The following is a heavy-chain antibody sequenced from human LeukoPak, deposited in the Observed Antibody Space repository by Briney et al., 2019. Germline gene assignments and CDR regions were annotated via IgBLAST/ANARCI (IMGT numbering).Heavy chain of an antibody. J-gene: IGHJ4*02. D-gene: IGHD2-2*01. CDR2: VSFDGSNK. V-gene: IGHV3-30*18. Sequence: PGSSLRLSCAASGFTFSSYGLHWVREAPGRGLEWVAVVSFDGSNKYYAASVKGRFTISRNNSKNTLYLQTNSLRAEDKAVYCCAKSGDCSSTRCYGIDYWGQGTLVTVSS. CDR3: AKSGDCSSTRCYGIDY. CDR1: GFTFSSYG.